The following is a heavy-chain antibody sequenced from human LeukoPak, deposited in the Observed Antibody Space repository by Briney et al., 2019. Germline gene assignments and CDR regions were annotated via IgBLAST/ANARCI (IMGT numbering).Heavy chain of an antibody. D-gene: IGHD3-10*01. Sequence: GGSLRLSCAASGFTFSSNYMSWVRQAPGKGLEWVSVIYSGGSTYYADSVKGRFTISRDNSKSTLYIQMNSLRAEDTAVYYCATTYYYGSGSYYNQHYYYMDVWGKGTTVTVSS. J-gene: IGHJ6*03. V-gene: IGHV3-53*05. CDR2: IYSGGST. CDR1: GFTFSSNY. CDR3: ATTYYYGSGSYYNQHYYYMDV.